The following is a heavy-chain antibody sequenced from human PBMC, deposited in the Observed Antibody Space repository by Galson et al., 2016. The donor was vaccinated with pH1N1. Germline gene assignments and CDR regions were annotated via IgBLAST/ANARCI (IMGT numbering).Heavy chain of an antibody. J-gene: IGHJ4*02. V-gene: IGHV4-38-2*01. CDR1: GFHITNTNW. D-gene: IGHD1-7*01. Sequence: ETLSLTCGVSGFHITNTNWWGWIRQPPGKGLEWIGSVYHSGTAYYNPSLKSRVTISVDTSKDQFSVKLKSVTAADTAVYYCARHDYWNSLDYWSQGIQVTV. CDR3: ARHDYWNSLDY. CDR2: VYHSGTA.